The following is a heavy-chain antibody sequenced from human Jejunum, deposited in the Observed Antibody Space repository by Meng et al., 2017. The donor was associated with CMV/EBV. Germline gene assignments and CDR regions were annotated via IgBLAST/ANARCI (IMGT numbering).Heavy chain of an antibody. Sequence: FPFSGSAVHWVRQASGKGLAWVGRIRGNAHSFAPAYSASVKGRFTISRDESKNTAYLQMNSLKTEDTAVYYCTRADSSNYGSLFDYWGQGALVTVSS. D-gene: IGHD4-11*01. CDR2: IRGNAHSFAP. CDR3: TRADSSNYGSLFDY. V-gene: IGHV3-73*01. CDR1: FPFSGSA. J-gene: IGHJ4*02.